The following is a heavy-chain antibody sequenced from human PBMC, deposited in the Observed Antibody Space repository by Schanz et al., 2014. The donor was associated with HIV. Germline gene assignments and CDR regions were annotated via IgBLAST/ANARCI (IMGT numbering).Heavy chain of an antibody. V-gene: IGHV3-74*01. Sequence: EVQLVESGGGLVQPGGSLKLSCAASGFTFSSSWMHWVRQAPGKGLVWVSHIDTDWSTNYADSVKGRFTISRDNAQNLVFLQLNSLRVEDTAVYFCARDGYNSLSRKDYYFDSWGQGTLVTVSS. CDR3: ARDGYNSLSRKDYYFDS. CDR2: IDTDWST. D-gene: IGHD1-1*01. J-gene: IGHJ4*02. CDR1: GFTFSSSW.